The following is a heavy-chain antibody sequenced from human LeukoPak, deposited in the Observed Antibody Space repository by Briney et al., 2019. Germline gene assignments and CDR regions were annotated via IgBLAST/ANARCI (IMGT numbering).Heavy chain of an antibody. J-gene: IGHJ1*01. CDR1: GFTFSSYA. CDR3: AKDRDYYDSSGYYYVEYFQH. D-gene: IGHD3-22*01. Sequence: EPGGSLRLSCAASGFTFSSYAMSWVRQAPGKGLEWVATISGGGNTAYYADSVKGRFTISRDNSKNTLYLQMNSLRAEDTAVYYCAKDRDYYDSSGYYYVEYFQHWGQGTLVTVSS. CDR2: ISGGGNTA. V-gene: IGHV3-23*01.